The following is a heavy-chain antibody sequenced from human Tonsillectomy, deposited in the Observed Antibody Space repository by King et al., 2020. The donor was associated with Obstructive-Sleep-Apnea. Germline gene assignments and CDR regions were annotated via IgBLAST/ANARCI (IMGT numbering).Heavy chain of an antibody. V-gene: IGHV1-2*04. CDR3: ARVSCSSTSCYAYYFDY. CDR1: GYTFTGYY. CDR2: INPNSGGT. Sequence: QLVQSGAEVKKPGASVKVSCKASGYTFTGYYMHWVRQAPGQGLEWMGWINPNSGGTNYAQKFQGWVTMTRDTSISTAYMELSRLRSDDTAWYYCARVSCSSTSCYAYYFDYWGQGTLVTVSS. J-gene: IGHJ4*02. D-gene: IGHD2-2*01.